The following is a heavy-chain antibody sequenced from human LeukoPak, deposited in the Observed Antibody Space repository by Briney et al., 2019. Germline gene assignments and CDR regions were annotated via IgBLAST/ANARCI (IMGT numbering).Heavy chain of an antibody. V-gene: IGHV3-7*04. CDR3: VRAHHPGGWFDP. CDR2: INQDGGEI. Sequence: GGSLRLSCAASGSTFDDYGMSWVRQAPGKGLEWVASINQDGGEIHYVDSVKGRFTISRDNAKNSLYLQMNSLTAEDTAVHYCVRAHHPGGWFDPWGQGTLVTVSS. D-gene: IGHD3-10*01. J-gene: IGHJ5*02. CDR1: GSTFDDYG.